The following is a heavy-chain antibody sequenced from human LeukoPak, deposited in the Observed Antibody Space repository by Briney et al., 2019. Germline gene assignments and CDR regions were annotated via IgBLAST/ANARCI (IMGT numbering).Heavy chain of an antibody. Sequence: GGSLRLSCSASGFTFSNFAMIWFRQAPGKRLEWVSSISNTGGDIYYADSVKGRFTMSRDNSRNTLYLLMNSLGVEDTAIYYCASRHPDIAGPWGQGTLVTVSS. D-gene: IGHD5-12*01. J-gene: IGHJ5*02. V-gene: IGHV3-23*01. CDR2: ISNTGGDI. CDR1: GFTFSNFA. CDR3: ASRHPDIAGP.